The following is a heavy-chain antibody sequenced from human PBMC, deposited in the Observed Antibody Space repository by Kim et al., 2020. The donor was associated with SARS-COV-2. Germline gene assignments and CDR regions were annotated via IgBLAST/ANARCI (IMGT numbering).Heavy chain of an antibody. CDR2: IEN. Sequence: IENFYVDSVRGRFSISRDNAKNSLYLQMNSLRVEDTAVYFCARGGGSPDYWGQGTLVTVSS. J-gene: IGHJ4*02. V-gene: IGHV3-7*01. D-gene: IGHD1-26*01. CDR3: ARGGGSPDY.